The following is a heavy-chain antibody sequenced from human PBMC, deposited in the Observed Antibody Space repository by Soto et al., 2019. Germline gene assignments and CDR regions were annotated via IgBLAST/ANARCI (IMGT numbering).Heavy chain of an antibody. V-gene: IGHV3-23*01. CDR3: AKGTMVRGVLYYFDY. CDR1: GFTFSSYA. Sequence: GGSLRLSCAASGFTFSSYAMSWVRQAPGKGLEWVSAISGSGGSTYYADSVKGRFTISRDNSKNTLYLQMNSLRAEDTAVYYCAKGTMVRGVLYYFDYWGQGTLVTVSS. D-gene: IGHD3-10*01. CDR2: ISGSGGST. J-gene: IGHJ4*02.